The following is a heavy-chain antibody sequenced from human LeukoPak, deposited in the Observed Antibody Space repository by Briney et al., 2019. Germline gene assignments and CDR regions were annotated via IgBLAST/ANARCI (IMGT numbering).Heavy chain of an antibody. CDR2: IIPIFGTA. D-gene: IGHD3-22*01. CDR1: GGTFSSYA. Sequence: GASVKVSCKASGGTFSSYAISWVRQAPGQGLEWMGGIIPIFGTANYAQKFQGRVTITADESTSTAYMELSSLRSEDTAVYYCARVAYYDSSGPMSYWSQGTLVTVSS. V-gene: IGHV1-69*13. J-gene: IGHJ4*02. CDR3: ARVAYYDSSGPMSY.